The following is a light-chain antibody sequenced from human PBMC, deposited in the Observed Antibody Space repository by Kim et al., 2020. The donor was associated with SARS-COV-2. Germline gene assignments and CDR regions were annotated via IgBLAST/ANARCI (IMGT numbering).Light chain of an antibody. CDR2: WAS. J-gene: IGKJ2*01. V-gene: IGKV4-1*01. Sequence: DIVMTQSPDSLAVSLGERATINCKSSQTVLYSPNNKNYLAWYQQKPGQPPKLFITWASTRESGVPDRFSGSGSGTDFTLTISSLQAEDVAVYYCQQYYNTPYTFGQGTKLEI. CDR3: QQYYNTPYT. CDR1: QTVLYSPNNKNY.